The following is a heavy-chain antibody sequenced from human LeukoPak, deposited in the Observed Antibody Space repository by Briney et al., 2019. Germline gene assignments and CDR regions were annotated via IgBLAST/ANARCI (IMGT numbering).Heavy chain of an antibody. CDR3: ARVGRVVGQPVFDY. CDR2: IIPIFGTA. J-gene: IGHJ4*02. Sequence: ASVKVSCKASGGTFSNYAISWVRQAPGQGLEWMGGIIPIFGTANYAQKFQGRVTITADESTSTAYMELSSLRSEDTAVYYCARVGRVVGQPVFDYWGQGTLVTVSS. D-gene: IGHD2-15*01. V-gene: IGHV1-69*13. CDR1: GGTFSNYA.